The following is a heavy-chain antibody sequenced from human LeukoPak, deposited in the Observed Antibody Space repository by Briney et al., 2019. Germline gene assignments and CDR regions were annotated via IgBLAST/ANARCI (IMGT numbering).Heavy chain of an antibody. V-gene: IGHV3-53*01. CDR2: IYSGGST. CDR3: AREAAAGFSGYYYYGMDV. CDR1: GFTVSSNY. D-gene: IGHD6-13*01. J-gene: IGHJ6*02. Sequence: GGSLRLSCAASGFTVSSNYMSWVRQAPGKGLEWVSVIYSGGSTYYADSVKGRFTISRDNSKNTLYLQMNSLRAEDTAVYYCAREAAAGFSGYYYYGMDVWGQGTTVTVSS.